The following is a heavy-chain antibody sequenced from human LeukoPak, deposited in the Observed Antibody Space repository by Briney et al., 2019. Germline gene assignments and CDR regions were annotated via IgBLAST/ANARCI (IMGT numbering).Heavy chain of an antibody. V-gene: IGHV3-30*02. Sequence: GGSLRLSCAASGFTFSSYGMHWVRQAPGKGLEWVAFIRYDGSNKYYADSVKGRFTISRDNSKNTLYLQMNSLRAEDTAVYYCAKDYRPGTTLSYYFDYWGQGTLVTVSS. CDR3: AKDYRPGTTLSYYFDY. CDR1: GFTFSSYG. D-gene: IGHD4-17*01. J-gene: IGHJ4*02. CDR2: IRYDGSNK.